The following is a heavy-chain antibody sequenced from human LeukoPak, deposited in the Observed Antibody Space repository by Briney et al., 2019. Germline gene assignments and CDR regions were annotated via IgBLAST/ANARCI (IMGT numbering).Heavy chain of an antibody. CDR3: AGVSESGWYYFDY. J-gene: IGHJ4*02. V-gene: IGHV3-30*03. CDR2: ISYDGSYK. CDR1: GFTFSTYA. D-gene: IGHD6-19*01. Sequence: GRSLRLSCAASGFTFSTYAMHGVRQAPGKGLEWVAVISYDGSYKYYADSVKGRFSISRDNSKKTLYLQMSSRRDEDTAVYYCAGVSESGWYYFDYWGQGTLVTVSS.